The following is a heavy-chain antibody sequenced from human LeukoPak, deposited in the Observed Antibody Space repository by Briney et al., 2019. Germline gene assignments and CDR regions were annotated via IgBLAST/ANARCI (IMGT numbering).Heavy chain of an antibody. Sequence: GGSLRLSCAASGFTFSSYEMNWVRQAPGKGLEWVSYISSSGSTIYYADSVKGRFTISRDNAKNSLYLQMNSLRAEDTAVYYCAKVIVGVMRGYFDYWGQGTLVTVSS. V-gene: IGHV3-48*03. CDR1: GFTFSSYE. J-gene: IGHJ4*02. CDR2: ISSSGSTI. D-gene: IGHD1-26*01. CDR3: AKVIVGVMRGYFDY.